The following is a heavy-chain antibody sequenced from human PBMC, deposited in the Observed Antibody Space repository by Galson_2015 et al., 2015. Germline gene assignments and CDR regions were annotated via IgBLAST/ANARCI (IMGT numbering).Heavy chain of an antibody. CDR3: AKDRISGSGYYYRAYFDY. J-gene: IGHJ4*02. D-gene: IGHD2-15*01. V-gene: IGHV3-9*01. CDR2: ISWNSGSI. Sequence: SLRLSCAASGFTFDDYAMHWVRQVPGKGLEWVSGISWNSGSIGYADSVKGRFTISRDNAKNSLYLQMNSLRAEDTALYYCAKDRISGSGYYYRAYFDYWGQETLVTVSS. CDR1: GFTFDDYA.